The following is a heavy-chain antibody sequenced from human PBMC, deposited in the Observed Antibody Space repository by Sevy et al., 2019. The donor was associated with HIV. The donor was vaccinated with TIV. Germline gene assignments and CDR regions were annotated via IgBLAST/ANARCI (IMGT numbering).Heavy chain of an antibody. J-gene: IGHJ4*02. CDR3: ARDPGGPLYYDFWSGTPFFDY. D-gene: IGHD3-3*01. Sequence: GSLRLSCAASGFTFSSYSMNWVRQAPGKGLEWVSYISSSSSTIYYADSVKGRFTISRDNAKNSLYLQMNSLRAEDTAVYYCARDPGGPLYYDFWSGTPFFDYWGQGTLVTVSS. CDR2: ISSSSSTI. V-gene: IGHV3-48*01. CDR1: GFTFSSYS.